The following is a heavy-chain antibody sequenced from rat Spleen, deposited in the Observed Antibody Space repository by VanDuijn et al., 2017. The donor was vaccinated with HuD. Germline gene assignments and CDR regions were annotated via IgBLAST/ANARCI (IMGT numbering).Heavy chain of an antibody. V-gene: IGHV5-29*01. D-gene: IGHD1-9*01. CDR3: ASHGYNYGLLDY. J-gene: IGHJ2*01. CDR1: GFTFSNYG. Sequence: EVQLVESGGGLVQPGRSLKLSCAASGFTFSNYGMAWVRQAPTKGLEWVATISYDGSSTYYRDSVKGRFTISRDNAKSTLYLQMDSLRSEDTATYYGASHGYNYGLLDYWGQGVMVTVSS. CDR2: ISYDGSST.